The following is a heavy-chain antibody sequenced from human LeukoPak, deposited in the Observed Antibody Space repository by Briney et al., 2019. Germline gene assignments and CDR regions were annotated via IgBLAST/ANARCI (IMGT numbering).Heavy chain of an antibody. V-gene: IGHV4-34*01. D-gene: IGHD4-11*01. CDR3: AKTTVTLNYYYMDV. Sequence: PSETLSLTCAVYGGSFSGYYWSWIRQPPGKGLEWIGEIYHSGSTNYNPSLKSRVTISVDTSKNQFSLKLSSVTAADTAVYYCAKTTVTLNYYYMDVWGKGTTVTVSS. CDR1: GGSFSGYY. CDR2: IYHSGST. J-gene: IGHJ6*03.